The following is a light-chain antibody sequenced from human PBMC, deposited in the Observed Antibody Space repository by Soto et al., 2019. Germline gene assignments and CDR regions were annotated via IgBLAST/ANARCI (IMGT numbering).Light chain of an antibody. Sequence: EIVLTQSPATLSLSPGERATLSCRASQSVGSYLAWYQQKPGQAPRLLIYDASNRATGIPARFSGSGSGTDFTLTISSLEPEDFAVYCCQQRSNWPYTFGQGTKVEIK. CDR3: QQRSNWPYT. CDR1: QSVGSY. V-gene: IGKV3-11*01. CDR2: DAS. J-gene: IGKJ2*01.